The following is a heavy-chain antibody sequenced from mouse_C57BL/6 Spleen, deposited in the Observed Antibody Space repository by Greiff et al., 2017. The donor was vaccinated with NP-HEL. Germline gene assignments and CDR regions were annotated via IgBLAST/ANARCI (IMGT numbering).Heavy chain of an antibody. CDR1: GFTFSDYY. CDR2: INYDGSST. Sequence: EVKLMESEGGLVQPGSSMKLSCTASGFTFSDYYMAWVRQVPEKGLEWVANINYDGSSTYYLDSLKSRFIISRDNAKNILYLQMSSLKSEDTATYYCAREDLGRGGFAYWGQGTLVTVSA. V-gene: IGHV5-16*01. D-gene: IGHD4-1*01. J-gene: IGHJ3*01. CDR3: AREDLGRGGFAY.